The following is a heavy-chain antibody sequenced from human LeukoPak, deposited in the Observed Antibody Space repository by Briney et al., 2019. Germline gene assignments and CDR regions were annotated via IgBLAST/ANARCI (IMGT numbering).Heavy chain of an antibody. CDR2: ISSSGSTI. CDR3: ATPVVPAAIGYMDV. D-gene: IGHD2-2*02. V-gene: IGHV3-11*04. Sequence: GGSLRLSCAASGFSFSDYYMSWIRQAPGKGLEWDSYISSSGSTIYYADSVKGRFTISRDNAKNSLYLQMNSLRAEDTAVYYCATPVVPAAIGYMDVWGKGTTVTVSS. J-gene: IGHJ6*03. CDR1: GFSFSDYY.